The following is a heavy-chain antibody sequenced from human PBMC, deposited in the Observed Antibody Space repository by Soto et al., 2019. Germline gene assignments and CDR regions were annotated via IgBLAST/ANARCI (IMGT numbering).Heavy chain of an antibody. D-gene: IGHD3-3*02. J-gene: IGHJ6*02. Sequence: LRLSCAASGFTFSSYSMNWVRQAPGKGLEWVSSISSSSSYIYYADSVKGRFTISRDNAKNSLYLQMNSLRAEDTAVYYCARFSLSDGMDVWGQGTTVTVSS. V-gene: IGHV3-21*01. CDR3: ARFSLSDGMDV. CDR1: GFTFSSYS. CDR2: ISSSSSYI.